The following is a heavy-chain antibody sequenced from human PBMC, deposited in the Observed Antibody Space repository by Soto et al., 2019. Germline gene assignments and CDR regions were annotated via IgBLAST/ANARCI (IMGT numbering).Heavy chain of an antibody. Sequence: QVQLVQSGAEMKKPGASVKVSCKASGYTFTTYGISWVRQAPGQGLEWMGWISPYNGNTDYAQKLQGRVTMTTDTSTSTAHVELRSLRFDDTAAYYGARKHFPSTYDSFDYWGQGHLVNVSS. CDR3: ARKHFPSTYDSFDY. CDR2: ISPYNGNT. J-gene: IGHJ4*02. V-gene: IGHV1-18*04. CDR1: GYTFTTYG. D-gene: IGHD3-3*02.